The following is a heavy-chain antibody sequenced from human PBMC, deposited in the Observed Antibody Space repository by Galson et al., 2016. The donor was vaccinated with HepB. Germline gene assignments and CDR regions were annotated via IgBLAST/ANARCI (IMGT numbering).Heavy chain of an antibody. J-gene: IGHJ4*02. Sequence: ETLSLPCTVSGGSVNSGRDYWGWIRQPPGKGLEWIGSIYYTGSTYHNPSLKSRITMSVDTSNNHFSLRLSSVTAADTAVYYCAKGFWNGFFDRFDLWGQGTLVTVSS. V-gene: IGHV4-39*02. CDR1: GGSVNSGRDY. D-gene: IGHD1-1*01. CDR2: IYYTGST. CDR3: AKGFWNGFFDRFDL.